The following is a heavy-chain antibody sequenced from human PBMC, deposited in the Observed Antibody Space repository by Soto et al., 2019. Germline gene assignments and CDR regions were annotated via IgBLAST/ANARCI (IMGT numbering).Heavy chain of an antibody. CDR3: AKDARYYWKIDF. D-gene: IGHD1-20*01. J-gene: IGHJ4*02. CDR1: GLTFGSYA. CDR2: ISGSGANT. Sequence: DVHLLESGGGLVQPGGSLRLSCGVSGLTFGSYAMTWVRQAPGKGLEWVSGISGSGANTYYADSVKGRFTISRDNSKNTLYLQMNSLRAEDTALYYCAKDARYYWKIDFWGQGTLVTVSS. V-gene: IGHV3-23*01.